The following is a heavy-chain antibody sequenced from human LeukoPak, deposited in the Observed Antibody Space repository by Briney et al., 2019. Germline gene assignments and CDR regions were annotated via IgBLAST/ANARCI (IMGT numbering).Heavy chain of an antibody. CDR2: IYYNGST. Sequence: SETLSLTCTVSGGSISSSSYPWTWIRQTPGKGLEWIGFIYYNGSTNYNPSLKSRVTISVDTSKNQFSLKLSSVTTADTAVYYCARAPLPLPFKGNFFDPWGQGTLVTVSS. CDR1: GGSISSSSYP. CDR3: ARAPLPLPFKGNFFDP. V-gene: IGHV4-61*01. J-gene: IGHJ5*02.